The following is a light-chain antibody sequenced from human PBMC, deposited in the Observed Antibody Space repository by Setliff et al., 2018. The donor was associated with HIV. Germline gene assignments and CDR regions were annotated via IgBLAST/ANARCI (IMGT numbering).Light chain of an antibody. CDR2: EVT. Sequence: QSALTQPASVSGSPGQSITISCTGTSSDVGTYRFVSWYQQHPGKVPKLMIYEVTKRPSGVSNRFSASKSGNTASLTISGLQAEDEADYYCSAYAGVGTVFGTGTRSPS. V-gene: IGLV2-23*02. CDR1: SSDVGTYRF. J-gene: IGLJ1*01. CDR3: SAYAGVGTV.